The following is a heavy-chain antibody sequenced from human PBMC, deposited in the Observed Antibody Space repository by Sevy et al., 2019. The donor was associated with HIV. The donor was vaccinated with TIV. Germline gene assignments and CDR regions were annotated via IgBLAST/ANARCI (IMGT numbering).Heavy chain of an antibody. CDR1: GFAFSTYA. Sequence: GGSLRLSCAASGFAFSTYAMHWVRQAPGKGLEWVAFIRFDGTEKYYADSVRGRFTISRDNSKNTLYLQMNSLRAEDTALYYCAKDLSYCPDVWGQGTTVTVSS. V-gene: IGHV3-30*02. CDR2: IRFDGTEK. D-gene: IGHD2-21*02. J-gene: IGHJ6*02. CDR3: AKDLSYCPDV.